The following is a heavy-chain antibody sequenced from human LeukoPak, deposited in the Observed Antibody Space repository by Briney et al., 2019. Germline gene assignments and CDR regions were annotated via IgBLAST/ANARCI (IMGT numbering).Heavy chain of an antibody. J-gene: IGHJ4*02. CDR3: AKGAGFDYVWKKSRYFDY. CDR2: INVNEVHA. V-gene: IGHV1-18*01. CDR1: GFTFSTSD. D-gene: IGHD3-16*01. Sequence: APVKVSCKASGFTFSTSDIFWVRQAPGQGLEYMGWINVNEVHADYAQNFQGRISMFTDTSTNTAYMELASLKSNDTAVYYCAKGAGFDYVWKKSRYFDYWGQGTLVTVSS.